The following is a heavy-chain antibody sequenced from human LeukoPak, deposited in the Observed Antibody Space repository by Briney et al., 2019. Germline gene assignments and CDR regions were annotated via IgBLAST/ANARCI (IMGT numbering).Heavy chain of an antibody. CDR3: ARVQPKYFDY. J-gene: IGHJ4*02. Sequence: SVKVSCKASGGTFSSYDISWVRQAPGQGLEWMGRIIPIVGIASYAQTFQGRVTISADKSTNTVYMELSSLRSEDTAVYYCARVQPKYFDYWGQGTLVTVSS. V-gene: IGHV1-69*04. D-gene: IGHD1-14*01. CDR1: GGTFSSYD. CDR2: IIPIVGIA.